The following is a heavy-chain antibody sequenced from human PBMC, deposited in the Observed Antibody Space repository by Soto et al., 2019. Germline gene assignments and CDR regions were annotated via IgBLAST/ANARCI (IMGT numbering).Heavy chain of an antibody. CDR2: ISGSGGST. CDR1: GFTFSSYA. J-gene: IGHJ6*01. V-gene: IGHV3-23*01. Sequence: EVQLLESGGGLVQPGGSLRLSCAASGFTFSSYAMSWVRQAPGKGLEWVSAISGSGGSTYYADSVKGRFTISRDNSKNTLYLQMNSLRAEDTAVYYCAKRGPLWFGELGDYYYYGMDVWXXXTTVTVXS. CDR3: AKRGPLWFGELGDYYYYGMDV. D-gene: IGHD3-10*01.